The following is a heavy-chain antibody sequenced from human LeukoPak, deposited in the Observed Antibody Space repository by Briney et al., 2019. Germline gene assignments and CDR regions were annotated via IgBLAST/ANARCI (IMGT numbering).Heavy chain of an antibody. J-gene: IGHJ4*02. CDR2: INYSGNI. Sequence: SETLSLTCTVSGGAISSSSYYWGWIRQPPGKGLEWIGSINYSGNIYYNPSLNSRVTISVDTSKTQFSLKLSSVTAADTAVYYCARLSDCWGQGTLVTVSS. V-gene: IGHV4-39*01. CDR3: ARLSDC. CDR1: GGAISSSSYY.